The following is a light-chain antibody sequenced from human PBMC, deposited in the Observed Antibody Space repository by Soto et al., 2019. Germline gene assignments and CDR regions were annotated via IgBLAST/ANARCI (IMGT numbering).Light chain of an antibody. Sequence: ELGLTLSPGALSLSPGERAPLSGMASQSLSGRYLAWYQQKLGQAPRLLIYDVSSRASGIPDRFSGSGSGTDFTLSISRLEPEDFAVYYCQQYGSSPPVGQGTKADIK. CDR2: DVS. J-gene: IGKJ1*01. CDR1: QSLSGRY. V-gene: IGKV3-20*01. CDR3: QQYGSSPP.